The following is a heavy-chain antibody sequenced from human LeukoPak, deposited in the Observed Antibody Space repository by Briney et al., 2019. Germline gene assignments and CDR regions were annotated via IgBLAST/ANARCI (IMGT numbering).Heavy chain of an antibody. J-gene: IGHJ5*02. CDR1: GFSVSSNY. V-gene: IGHV3-53*01. Sequence: PGGSLRLSCAASGFSVSSNYMSWVRQAPGKGLEWVSVIYSGGSTYYADSVKGRFTISRDNSKNTLYLQMNSLRGEDTAVYYCASGAARDWFDPWGQGTLVTVSS. CDR3: ASGAARDWFDP. CDR2: IYSGGST. D-gene: IGHD6-6*01.